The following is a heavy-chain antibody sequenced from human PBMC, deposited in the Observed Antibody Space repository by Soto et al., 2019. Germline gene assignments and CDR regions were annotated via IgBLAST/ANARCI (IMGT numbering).Heavy chain of an antibody. Sequence: QVQLVQSGAEVKKPGSSVKVSCKASGGSFSSYAISWVRQAPGPGLEWMGGIIPIFGTPSYAQKFQGRVTITADESTSTAYMELSSLRSEDTAVYYCAREYRSSSGRFDNWGQGTLVTVS. CDR2: IIPIFGTP. V-gene: IGHV1-69*01. J-gene: IGHJ4*02. D-gene: IGHD6-6*01. CDR3: AREYRSSSGRFDN. CDR1: GGSFSSYA.